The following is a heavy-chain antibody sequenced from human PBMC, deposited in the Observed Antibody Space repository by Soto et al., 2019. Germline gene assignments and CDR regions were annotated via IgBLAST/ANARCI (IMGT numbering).Heavy chain of an antibody. CDR1: GGSFSGYY. D-gene: IGHD3-10*02. V-gene: IGHV4-34*01. CDR3: ARGRMFYGNFDY. CDR2: INHSGST. Sequence: SETLSLTCAVYGGSFSGYYWTWIRQPPGTGLEWIGEINHSGSTNYNPSLKSRVTISVDTSKNQFSLKLTSVTAADTAVYYCARGRMFYGNFDYWGQGTLVTVSS. J-gene: IGHJ4*02.